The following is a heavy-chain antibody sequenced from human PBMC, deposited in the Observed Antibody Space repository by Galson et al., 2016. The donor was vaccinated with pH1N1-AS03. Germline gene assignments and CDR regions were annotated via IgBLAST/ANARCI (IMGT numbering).Heavy chain of an antibody. D-gene: IGHD2-15*01. CDR2: IDKDGSEK. V-gene: IGHV3-7*01. Sequence: SLRLSCAASGFMFSDFWMTWVRHAPGKGLEWVANIDKDGSEKYYVDSVKGRFTISRDYAKNSLYLEMDSLRVEDTAVYYCARVSSLGYCVGASRQYWYFDLWGRGTLVTVSS. J-gene: IGHJ2*01. CDR1: GFMFSDFW. CDR3: ARVSSLGYCVGASRQYWYFDL.